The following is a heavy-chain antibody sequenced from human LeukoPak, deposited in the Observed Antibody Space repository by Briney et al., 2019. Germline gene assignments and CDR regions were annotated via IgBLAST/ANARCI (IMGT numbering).Heavy chain of an antibody. V-gene: IGHV4-39*07. CDR3: ANDDSSGYYPFNY. CDR1: GDSISSTGDY. D-gene: IGHD3-22*01. J-gene: IGHJ4*02. CDR2: IYYSGST. Sequence: SETLSLTCTVSGDSISSTGDYWGWIRQPPGKGLEFTGSIYYSGSTNYNPSLKSRVTISVDTSKNQFSLKLNSVTAADTAMYYCANDDSSGYYPFNYWGQGTLVTVSS.